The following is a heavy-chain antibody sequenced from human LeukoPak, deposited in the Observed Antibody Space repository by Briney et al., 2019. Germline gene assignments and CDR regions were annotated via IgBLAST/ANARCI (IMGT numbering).Heavy chain of an antibody. CDR1: GFTFDDYA. J-gene: IGHJ4*02. V-gene: IGHV3-48*03. Sequence: GRSLRLSCAASGFTFDDYAMHWVRQAPGKGLEWVSYISSSGSTIYYADSVKGRFTISRDNAKNSLYLQMNSLRAEDTAVYYCARGTRYSSSWYDYWGQGTLVTVSS. CDR3: ARGTRYSSSWYDY. CDR2: ISSSGSTI. D-gene: IGHD6-13*01.